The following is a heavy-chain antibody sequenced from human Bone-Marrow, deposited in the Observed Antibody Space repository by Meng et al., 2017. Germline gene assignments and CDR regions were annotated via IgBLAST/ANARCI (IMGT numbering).Heavy chain of an antibody. V-gene: IGHV4-31*01. CDR2: IHHSGST. J-gene: IGHJ5*02. D-gene: IGHD3-22*01. CDR1: GASFNIGECY. Sequence: PSRTPVLACNVYGASFNIGECYRAWIRQHPMMRLEWIAYIHHSGSTHSNASLKSLVTISLDKSQNQFPLKMHSVTAADAAVYYCARYYYDTSGTWRTSWFDPWGQGTLVTVSS. CDR3: ARYYYDTSGTWRTSWFDP.